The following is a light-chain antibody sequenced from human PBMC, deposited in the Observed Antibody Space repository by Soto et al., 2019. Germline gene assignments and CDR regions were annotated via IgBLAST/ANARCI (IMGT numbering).Light chain of an antibody. CDR1: SSNIGSNS. Sequence: QSVLTQPPSASGTPGQRVTISCSGSSSNIGSNSVNWYQQYPGKAPKLMISGVSERPSGVPDRFSGSKSGNTASLTISGLQAEDEADYYCCSYVDTDTWVFGGGTKLTVL. J-gene: IGLJ3*02. V-gene: IGLV1-44*01. CDR2: GVS. CDR3: CSYVDTDTWV.